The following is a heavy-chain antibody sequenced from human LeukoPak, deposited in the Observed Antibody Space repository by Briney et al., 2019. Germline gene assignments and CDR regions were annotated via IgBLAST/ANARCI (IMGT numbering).Heavy chain of an antibody. CDR2: FAGSDTTK. V-gene: IGHV3-48*03. J-gene: IGHJ4*02. CDR1: GFDFGAYE. Sequence: PGGSLRLSCAASGFDFGAYEMNWVRQAPGKGLEWVAYFAGSDTTKYYAYSVRGRFTISRDNANNSLYLQMNSLRAEDTALYYCTTLGYHLDSWGQGTLVTVSS. D-gene: IGHD3-22*01. CDR3: TTLGYHLDS.